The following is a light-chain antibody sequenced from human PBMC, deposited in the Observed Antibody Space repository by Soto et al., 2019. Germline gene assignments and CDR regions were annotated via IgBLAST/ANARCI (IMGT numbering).Light chain of an antibody. CDR2: AAS. Sequence: DMQMTQSPPSLSASVGDTVAITCRASQGISNHLAWYQQKPGKAPKLLIYAASTLQSGVPSRFSGSGSGTDFTLTISSLQPEDVATYYCRKYDRAPWTFGRGNKVEI. CDR3: RKYDRAPWT. CDR1: QGISNH. V-gene: IGKV1-27*01. J-gene: IGKJ1*01.